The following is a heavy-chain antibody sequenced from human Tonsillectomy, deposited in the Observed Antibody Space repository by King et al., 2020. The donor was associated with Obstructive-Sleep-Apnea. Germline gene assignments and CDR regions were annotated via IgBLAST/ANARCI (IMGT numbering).Heavy chain of an antibody. V-gene: IGHV1-3*01. CDR3: ARLAGYCSSTSCYPGY. D-gene: IGHD2-2*01. CDR1: GYTFTSYA. Sequence: VQLVQSGAEVKKPGASGKVFCKASGYTFTSYAMHLVRQAPGQRLEWMGWNNACSGNTKYYQKFQVRGTITRDTSASTAYMELSSLRSEDTAVYYCARLAGYCSSTSCYPGYWGQGTLVTVSS. CDR2: NNACSGNT. J-gene: IGHJ4*02.